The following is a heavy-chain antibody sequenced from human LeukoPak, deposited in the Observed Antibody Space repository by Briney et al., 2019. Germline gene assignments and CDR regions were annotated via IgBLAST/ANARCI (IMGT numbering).Heavy chain of an antibody. CDR3: AKEIWPTVTTPGWTYFDY. Sequence: GGSLRLSCAASGFTFSSYSMSWVRQAPGKGPEWVANIKQDGSEKYNVDSVKGRFTISRDNAKNSLYLQMNSLRAEDTAVYYCAKEIWPTVTTPGWTYFDYWGQGALVTVSS. D-gene: IGHD4-17*01. V-gene: IGHV3-7*01. J-gene: IGHJ4*02. CDR2: IKQDGSEK. CDR1: GFTFSSYS.